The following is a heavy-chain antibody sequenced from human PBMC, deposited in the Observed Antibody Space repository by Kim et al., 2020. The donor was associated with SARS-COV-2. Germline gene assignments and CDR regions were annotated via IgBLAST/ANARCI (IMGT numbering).Heavy chain of an antibody. D-gene: IGHD3-9*01. CDR3: ARDSYDTTPWYFDL. CDR2: IYHSGST. CDR1: GGSISSSNW. V-gene: IGHV4-4*02. J-gene: IGHJ2*01. Sequence: SETLSLTCAVSGGSISSSNWWSWVRQPPGKGLEWIGEIYHSGSTNYNPSLKSRVTISVDKSKNQFSLKLSSVTAADTAVYYCARDSYDTTPWYFDLWGRGTLVTVSS.